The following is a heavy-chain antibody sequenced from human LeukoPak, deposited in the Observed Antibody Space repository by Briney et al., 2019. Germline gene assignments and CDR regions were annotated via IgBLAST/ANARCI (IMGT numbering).Heavy chain of an antibody. D-gene: IGHD3-22*01. J-gene: IGHJ4*02. V-gene: IGHV4-38-2*02. Sequence: PWETLSLTCTVSGYSISRGYSWGWIRQPPGKGLEWIGNIYHSGSTNYSPSLKSRVTISVDTSKNQFSLKLSSVTAADTAVYFCAREDYYNSGGYYLDYWGQGTLVTVSS. CDR2: IYHSGST. CDR3: AREDYYNSGGYYLDY. CDR1: GYSISRGYS.